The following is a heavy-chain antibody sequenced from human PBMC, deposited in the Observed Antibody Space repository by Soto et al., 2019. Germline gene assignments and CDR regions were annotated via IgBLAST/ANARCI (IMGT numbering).Heavy chain of an antibody. CDR1: GFTLSDYY. Sequence: GSLRLSCAASGFTLSDYYINWVRQAPGKGLEWVGRTRNKANSYTTDYAAFVKGRFTISRDDSKNLIYLQMNSLKTEDTAVYYCAREGSSSGPDYEYWGQGTLVTVSS. V-gene: IGHV3-72*01. D-gene: IGHD3-22*01. CDR3: AREGSSSGPDYEY. J-gene: IGHJ4*02. CDR2: TRNKANSYTT.